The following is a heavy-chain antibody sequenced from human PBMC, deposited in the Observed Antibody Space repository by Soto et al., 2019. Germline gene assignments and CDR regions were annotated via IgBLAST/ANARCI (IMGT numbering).Heavy chain of an antibody. Sequence: GGSLRLSCAASGFTFSSYSMNWVRQAPGKGLKWVSSISSSSSYIYYADSVKGRFTISRDNAKNSLYLQMNSLRAEDTVVYYFATAPGTLRLILFFDLLLDTRDPDAFYIWGQGTMVTVSS. V-gene: IGHV3-21*01. CDR2: ISSSSSYI. CDR3: ATAPGTLRLILFFDLLLDTRDPDAFYI. D-gene: IGHD3-9*01. J-gene: IGHJ3*02. CDR1: GFTFSSYS.